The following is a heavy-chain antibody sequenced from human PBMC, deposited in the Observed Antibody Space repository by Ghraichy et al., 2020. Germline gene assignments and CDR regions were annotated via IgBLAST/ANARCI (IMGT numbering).Heavy chain of an antibody. CDR2: IYHSGST. CDR1: GYSISSGYY. V-gene: IGHV4-38-2*01. D-gene: IGHD6-19*01. CDR3: ARGGAVAGIFAYYYYGMDV. Sequence: SETLSLTCAVSGYSISSGYYWGWIRQPPGKGLEWIGSIYHSGSTYYNPSLKSRVTISVDTSKNQFSLKLSSVTAADTAVYYCARGGAVAGIFAYYYYGMDVWGQGTTVTVSS. J-gene: IGHJ6*02.